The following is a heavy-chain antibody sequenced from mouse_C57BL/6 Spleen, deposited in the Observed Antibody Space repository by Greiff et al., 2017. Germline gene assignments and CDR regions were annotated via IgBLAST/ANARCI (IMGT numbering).Heavy chain of an antibody. Sequence: QVQLQQPGAELVRPGTSVKLSCKASGYTFTSYWMHWVKQRPGQGLEWIGVIDPSDSYTNYNQKFKGKATLTVDTSSSTAYMQLSSLTSEDSAVYYCAIPDGYYLYYFDYWGQGTTLTVSS. CDR1: GYTFTSYW. D-gene: IGHD2-3*01. V-gene: IGHV1-59*01. CDR3: AIPDGYYLYYFDY. CDR2: IDPSDSYT. J-gene: IGHJ2*01.